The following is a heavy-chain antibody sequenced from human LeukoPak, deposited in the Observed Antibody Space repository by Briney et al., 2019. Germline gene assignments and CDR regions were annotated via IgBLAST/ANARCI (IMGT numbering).Heavy chain of an antibody. CDR1: GYTFTSYD. J-gene: IGHJ4*02. CDR2: MNTNSGNT. V-gene: IGHV1-8*01. CDR3: ARAGGRSGYSYGC. D-gene: IGHD5-18*01. Sequence: ASVKVSCKASGYTFTSYDTNWVRQATGQGLEWMGWMNTNSGNTGYAQKFQGRVTMTRNTSISTAYMELSSLRSEDTAVYYCARAGGRSGYSYGCWGQGTLVTVSS.